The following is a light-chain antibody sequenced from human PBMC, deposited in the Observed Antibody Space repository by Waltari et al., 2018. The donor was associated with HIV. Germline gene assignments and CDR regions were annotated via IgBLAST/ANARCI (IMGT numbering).Light chain of an antibody. Sequence: QSVVTQPPSASGTPGQNISISCSGDISNLGGHFVYWYQQRPGTAPRRLLYRNDQRPSGVPDRFSGSKSATSASLAISGLRSEDEADYHCSTWDNSLSHWVFGGGTKVTVL. CDR1: ISNLGGHF. V-gene: IGLV1-47*01. J-gene: IGLJ3*02. CDR2: RND. CDR3: STWDNSLSHWV.